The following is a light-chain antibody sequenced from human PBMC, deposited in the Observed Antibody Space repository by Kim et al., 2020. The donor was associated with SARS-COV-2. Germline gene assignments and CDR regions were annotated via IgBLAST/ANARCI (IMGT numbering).Light chain of an antibody. CDR3: QQYYDWPIT. J-gene: IGKJ4*01. Sequence: VSPGERATLSCRASQSVTSDLAWYQQKPGQAPRLLIYGVSTRATGIPARFSGSGSWTEFTLTISSLQSEDFAVYYCQQYYDWPITFGGGTKVDIK. CDR2: GVS. CDR1: QSVTSD. V-gene: IGKV3-15*01.